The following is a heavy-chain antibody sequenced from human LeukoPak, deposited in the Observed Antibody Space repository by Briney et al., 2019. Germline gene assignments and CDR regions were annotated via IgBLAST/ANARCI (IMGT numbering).Heavy chain of an antibody. J-gene: IGHJ6*02. Sequence: GGSLRLSCAASGFTFSSYGIHWVRQAPGKGLEWMAVIWYDGSNKYYAHSVKGRFTIPRDNSKSTVHLQMNGLTAEDTAVYHCARGLVAVAGPFLYAMDVWGQGTTVTVSS. CDR1: GFTFSSYG. D-gene: IGHD6-19*01. CDR2: IWYDGSNK. V-gene: IGHV3-33*01. CDR3: ARGLVAVAGPFLYAMDV.